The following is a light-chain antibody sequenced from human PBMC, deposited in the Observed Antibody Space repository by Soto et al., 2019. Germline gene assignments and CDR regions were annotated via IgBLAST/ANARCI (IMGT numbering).Light chain of an antibody. Sequence: QSVLTQPASVSGSPGQSITISCTGTSSDVGGYNYVSWYQQHPGKAPKLMIYDVSNRPSGVSNRFSGSKSGNTASLTISGPQAEDAADYYCSSYTSSSTYVFGTGTKLTVL. J-gene: IGLJ1*01. V-gene: IGLV2-14*01. CDR1: SSDVGGYNY. CDR3: SSYTSSSTYV. CDR2: DVS.